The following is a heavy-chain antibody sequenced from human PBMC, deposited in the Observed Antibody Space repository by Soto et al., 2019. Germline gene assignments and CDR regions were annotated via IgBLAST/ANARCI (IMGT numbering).Heavy chain of an antibody. CDR2: IHSDANT. V-gene: IGHV3-53*02. J-gene: IGHJ5*01. CDR1: GFNVSSNS. CDR3: ARHGWLES. Sequence: EVPLVETGGGLTQPGGSLRRSCAASGFNVSSNSMNWVRQAPGKGLEWLSLIHSDANTKYADSVKGRFTISRDSSENTVYLQMNSLRAEDTAVYYCARHGWLESWGQGTLVTVSS.